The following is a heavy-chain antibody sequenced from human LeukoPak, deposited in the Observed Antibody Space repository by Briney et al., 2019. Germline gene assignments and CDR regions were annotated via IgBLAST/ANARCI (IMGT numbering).Heavy chain of an antibody. Sequence: GGSLRLSCAASGFTFSSYSMHWVRQAPGKGLEWVSYISNSGTTIYYAESVKGRFTISRDNAKNSLYLQMDSLRVEDTAVYYCAVDGSGFQSRGGSLDYWGQGTLVTVSS. CDR1: GFTFSSYS. D-gene: IGHD3-10*01. CDR2: ISNSGTTI. J-gene: IGHJ4*02. CDR3: AVDGSGFQSRGGSLDY. V-gene: IGHV3-48*01.